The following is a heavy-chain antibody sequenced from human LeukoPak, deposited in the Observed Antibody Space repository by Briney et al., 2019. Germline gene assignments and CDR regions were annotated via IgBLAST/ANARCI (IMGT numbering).Heavy chain of an antibody. CDR3: ARVGPYDAFDI. CDR2: IYHGGST. V-gene: IGHV4-30-2*01. J-gene: IGHJ3*02. Sequence: SETLSLTCTVSGGSISSGTYSWSWIRQTPGKGLEWIGYIYHGGSTYYNPSLKSRVTITVDRSRNQFSLNLSSVTAADTAVYYCARVGPYDAFDIWGQGTMVTVSS. CDR1: GGSISSGTYS.